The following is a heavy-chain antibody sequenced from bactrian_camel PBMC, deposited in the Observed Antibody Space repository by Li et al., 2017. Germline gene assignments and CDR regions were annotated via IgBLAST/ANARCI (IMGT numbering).Heavy chain of an antibody. V-gene: IGHV3S54*01. D-gene: IGHD4*01. Sequence: HVQLVESGGDSVQAGGSLRLSCGASGLEGTTHCMGWFRQAPGKQREGVARIHTGTLSTHYADSVKGRFTITRHNLQNIVYLHMDDLKPEDTAMYTCAARGPYCSRELYDYNTWGQQGTQVTVS. CDR1: GLEGTTHC. J-gene: IGHJ4*01. CDR2: IHTGTLST.